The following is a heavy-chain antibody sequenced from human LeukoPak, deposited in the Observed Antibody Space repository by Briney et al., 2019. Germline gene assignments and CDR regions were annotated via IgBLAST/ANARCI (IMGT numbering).Heavy chain of an antibody. V-gene: IGHV4-34*01. CDR1: GGSFSSYY. J-gene: IGHJ3*02. D-gene: IGHD3-10*01. Sequence: SETLSLTCAVYGGSFSSYYWSWIRQPPGKGLEWIGEINHSGSTSYKPSLKSRVSISLDTSKNQFSLKLSSVTAADTAIYYCARDRGGLDAFDIWGQGTMVTVSS. CDR2: INHSGST. CDR3: ARDRGGLDAFDI.